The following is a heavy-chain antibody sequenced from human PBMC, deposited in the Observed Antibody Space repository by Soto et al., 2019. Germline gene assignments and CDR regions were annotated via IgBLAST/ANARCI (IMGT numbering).Heavy chain of an antibody. Sequence: QVQLVQSGAEVKKSGASVKVSCKASGYTFTSYDINWVRQATGQGLEWMGWMNPNSGNTGYAQKFQGRVTMTRNTSISTAYMELSSPRYEDTAVYYCARERSAAGTGWFDPWGQGTLVTVSS. V-gene: IGHV1-8*01. CDR1: GYTFTSYD. CDR3: ARERSAAGTGWFDP. J-gene: IGHJ5*02. CDR2: MNPNSGNT. D-gene: IGHD6-13*01.